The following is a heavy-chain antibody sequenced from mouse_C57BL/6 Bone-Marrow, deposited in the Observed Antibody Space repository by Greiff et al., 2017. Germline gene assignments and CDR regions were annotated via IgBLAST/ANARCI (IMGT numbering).Heavy chain of an antibody. CDR3: AILYGSSPYYFDY. V-gene: IGHV1-47*01. CDR2: FHPYNDDT. Sequence: VKLMESGAELVKPGASVKMSCKASGYTFTTYPIEWMKQNHGKSLEWIGNFHPYNDDTKYNEKFKGKATLTVEKSSSTVYLELSRLTSDDSAVYYCAILYGSSPYYFDYWGQGTTLTVSS. J-gene: IGHJ2*01. CDR1: GYTFTTYP. D-gene: IGHD1-1*01.